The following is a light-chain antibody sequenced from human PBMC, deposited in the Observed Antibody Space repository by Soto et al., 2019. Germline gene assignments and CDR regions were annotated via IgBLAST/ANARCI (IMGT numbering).Light chain of an antibody. CDR3: QQYFTYSWT. CDR2: DAS. J-gene: IGKJ1*01. V-gene: IGKV1-5*01. Sequence: IQMTQSPSCLSAFVGDTVTVSCRASQSITTYLAWYQHRPGRARKLLMYDASTLDSGVPSRFSGSGSGTEFTLTISSLQPEDFATYYCQQYFTYSWTFGQGTEVHI. CDR1: QSITTY.